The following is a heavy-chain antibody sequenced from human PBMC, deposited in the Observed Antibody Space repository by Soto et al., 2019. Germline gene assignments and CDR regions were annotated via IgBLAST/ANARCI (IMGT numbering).Heavy chain of an antibody. CDR1: GFTFSSYS. D-gene: IGHD5-12*01. Sequence: EVQLVESGGGLVKPGGSLRLSCAASGFTFSSYSMNWVRQAPGKGLEWVSSISSSSSYIYYADSVKGRFTISRDNAKNSLYLQMNSLRAEDTAVYYCAIFGEYGGYVMGPFDYWGQGTLVTVSS. J-gene: IGHJ4*02. V-gene: IGHV3-21*01. CDR2: ISSSSSYI. CDR3: AIFGEYGGYVMGPFDY.